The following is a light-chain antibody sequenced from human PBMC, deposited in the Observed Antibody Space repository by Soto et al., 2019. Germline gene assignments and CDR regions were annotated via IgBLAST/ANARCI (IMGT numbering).Light chain of an antibody. CDR3: QQYNNWPPAT. V-gene: IGKV3-15*01. J-gene: IGKJ1*01. CDR2: GAY. Sequence: EIVLTQSPGTLSLSPGERATLSCRASQSVSSNLAWYQQKPGQAPRLLIYGAYTRATGIPARFSGSGSGTEFTLTISSLQSEDFAVYYCQQYNNWPPATFGQGTKVDIK. CDR1: QSVSSN.